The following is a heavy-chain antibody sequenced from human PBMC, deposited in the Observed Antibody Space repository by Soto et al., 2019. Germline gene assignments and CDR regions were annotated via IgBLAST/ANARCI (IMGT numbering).Heavy chain of an antibody. CDR3: AKGGQQHRPKFYFDS. CDR2: ISGSGTTA. CDR1: GFTFNTYA. J-gene: IGHJ4*02. Sequence: GGSLRLSCAASGFTFNTYAMAWVRQAPGRGLEWVSGISGSGTTAFYTDSVKGRFIISRDNSKNTLYMEMNGLRAEDSAVYLCAKGGQQHRPKFYFDSWGQGALVTVSS. D-gene: IGHD6-13*01. V-gene: IGHV3-23*01.